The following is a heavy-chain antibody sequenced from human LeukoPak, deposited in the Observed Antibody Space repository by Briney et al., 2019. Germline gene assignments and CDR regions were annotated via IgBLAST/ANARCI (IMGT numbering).Heavy chain of an antibody. CDR2: IDYSGST. V-gene: IGHV4-39*01. J-gene: IGHJ5*02. CDR3: ASRGYCSSTSCYEYWFDP. Sequence: SETLSLTCTVSGGSISSSSYYWGWIRQPPGKGLEWIGIIDYSGSTYYNPSLKSRLTISVDTSKNQFSLKLSSVTATDTAVYYCASRGYCSSTSCYEYWFDPWGQGTLVTVSS. CDR1: GGSISSSSYY. D-gene: IGHD2-2*01.